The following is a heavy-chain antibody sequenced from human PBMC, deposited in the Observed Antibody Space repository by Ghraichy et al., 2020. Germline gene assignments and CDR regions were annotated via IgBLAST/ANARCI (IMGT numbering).Heavy chain of an antibody. CDR1: GGSINSGVYS. V-gene: IGHV4-30-2*01. J-gene: IGHJ6*03. CDR2: IYHSGST. D-gene: IGHD1-1*01. CDR3: ARHDVATGSDFYMDV. Sequence: SETLSLTCAVSGGSINSGVYSWSWIRQPPGKGLEWIGYIYHSGSTYSNPSLKSRVTISVDTSKNQFSLKVRSVTAADTAVYYCARHDVATGSDFYMDVWGKGTTVNVSS.